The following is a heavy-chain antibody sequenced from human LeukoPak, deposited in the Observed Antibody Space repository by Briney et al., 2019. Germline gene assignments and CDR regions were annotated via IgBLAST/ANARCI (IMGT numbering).Heavy chain of an antibody. CDR1: GYTFTGYY. Sequence: ASVKVSCKASGYTFTGYYMHWVRQAPGQGLEWMGWINPNSGGTNYAQKFQGRATMTRDTSISTAYMELSRLRSDDTAVDYCARESSSWYPDYWGQGTLVTVSS. J-gene: IGHJ4*02. CDR3: ARESSSWYPDY. V-gene: IGHV1-2*02. D-gene: IGHD6-13*01. CDR2: INPNSGGT.